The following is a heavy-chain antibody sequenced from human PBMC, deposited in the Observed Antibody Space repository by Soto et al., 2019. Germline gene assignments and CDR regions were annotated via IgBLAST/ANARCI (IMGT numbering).Heavy chain of an antibody. CDR2: ISSSSSYI. Sequence: WGSLRLSCAASGFTFSSYAMSWARQAPGKGLEWVSSISSSSSYIYYADSVKGRFTISRDNAKNSLYLQMNSLRAEDTAVYYCARDWGGYSGYGYFDYWGQGTLVTVSS. CDR1: GFTFSSYA. D-gene: IGHD5-12*01. J-gene: IGHJ4*02. V-gene: IGHV3-21*01. CDR3: ARDWGGYSGYGYFDY.